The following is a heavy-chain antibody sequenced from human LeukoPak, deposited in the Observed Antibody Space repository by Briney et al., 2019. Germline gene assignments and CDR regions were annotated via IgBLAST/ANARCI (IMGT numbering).Heavy chain of an antibody. CDR1: GFTFSSYA. J-gene: IGHJ4*02. V-gene: IGHV3-23*01. CDR2: ISGSGGST. Sequence: PGGSLRLSCAASGFTFSSYAMSWVRQAPGKGLEWVSAISGSGGSTYYADSVKGRFTISRDNSKNTLYLQMNSLRAEDTAVYYRAKVYYGGYEYYFDYWGQGTLVTVSS. D-gene: IGHD4-17*01. CDR3: AKVYYGGYEYYFDY.